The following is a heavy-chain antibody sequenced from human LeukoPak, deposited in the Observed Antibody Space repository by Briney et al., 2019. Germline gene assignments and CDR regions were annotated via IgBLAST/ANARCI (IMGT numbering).Heavy chain of an antibody. D-gene: IGHD6-19*01. J-gene: IGHJ4*02. CDR3: ARGSTYSSGWYTGFDY. CDR1: GFTFSSYA. CDR2: ISSSGGTT. Sequence: GGSLRLSCAASGFTFSSYAMSWVRQAPGKGLEWVSTISSSGGTTYSADSVKGRFTISRDNAKKSVYLQMNSLRAEDTAVYYCARGSTYSSGWYTGFDYWGQGTLVTVSS. V-gene: IGHV3-21*01.